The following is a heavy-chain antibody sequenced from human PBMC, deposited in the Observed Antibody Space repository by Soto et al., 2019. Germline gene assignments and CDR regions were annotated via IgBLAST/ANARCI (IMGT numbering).Heavy chain of an antibody. CDR2: INAYNGNT. CDR1: GYTFTTYG. CDR3: AREPGAGYVLDY. D-gene: IGHD6-19*01. J-gene: IGHJ4*01. Sequence: QVQLVQSGAEVKKPGASVKVSCKASGYTFTTYGISWVRQAPGQGLEWMGWINAYNGNTNYAQKLQGRVTMTTDTTTNTTYNELRGLRSGGTAVDSLAREPGAGYVLDYLGQGTLVTGPS. V-gene: IGHV1-18*01.